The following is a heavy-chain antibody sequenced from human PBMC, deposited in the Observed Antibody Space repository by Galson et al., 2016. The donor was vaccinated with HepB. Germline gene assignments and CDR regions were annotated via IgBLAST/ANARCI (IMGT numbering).Heavy chain of an antibody. J-gene: IGHJ4*02. CDR2: INQSGST. CDR1: GFSLSTSGVG. V-gene: IGHV4-61*08. D-gene: IGHD4-17*01. Sequence: LVKPTQTLTLTCTFSGFSLSTSGVGVAWIRQPPGKGLEWIGEINQSGSTNYNPSLKSRVTISVDTSKNQFSLKLGSVTAADTAVYYCARGARPLGPVTHRRGHLDCWGQGTLVTVSS. CDR3: ARGARPLGPVTHRRGHLDC.